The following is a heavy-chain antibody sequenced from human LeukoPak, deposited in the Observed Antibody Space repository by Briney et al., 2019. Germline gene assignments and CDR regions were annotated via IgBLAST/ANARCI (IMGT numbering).Heavy chain of an antibody. Sequence: GGSLRLSCTVSGFTVSSNSMSWVRQAPGKGLEWVSFIYSDNTHYSDSVKGRFTISRDNSKNTLYLQMNSLRAEDTAVYYCASYSGYYLYYFDYWGQGTLVTVSS. V-gene: IGHV3-66*03. D-gene: IGHD3-22*01. CDR2: IYSDNT. CDR3: ASYSGYYLYYFDY. J-gene: IGHJ4*02. CDR1: GFTVSSNS.